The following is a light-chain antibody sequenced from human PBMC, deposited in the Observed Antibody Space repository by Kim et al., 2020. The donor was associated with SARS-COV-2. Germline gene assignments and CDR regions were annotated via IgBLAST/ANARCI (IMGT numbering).Light chain of an antibody. CDR2: DAS. CDR3: QQRSNWPPPT. CDR1: QSVSSY. Sequence: EIVLTQSPATLSLSPGERATLTCRASQSVSSYLAWYQQKPGKAPRLLIYDASNRATGIPARFSGSGSRTDFTLTISSLEPEDFAVYYCQQRSNWPPPTFGQGTRLEIK. V-gene: IGKV3-11*01. J-gene: IGKJ5*01.